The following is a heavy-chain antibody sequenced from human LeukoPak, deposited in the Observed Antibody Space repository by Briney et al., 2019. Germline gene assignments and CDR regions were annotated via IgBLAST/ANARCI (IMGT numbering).Heavy chain of an antibody. J-gene: IGHJ5*02. CDR1: GGSINNYY. V-gene: IGHV4-59*12. D-gene: IGHD4-17*01. CDR3: ARGPLTVTRGFDP. Sequence: PSETLSLTCTVSGGSINNYYWTWVRQPPGKGLEWIGNIYSSGSTNYNPSLKSRVTMSVDTSKNQFSLKLSSVTAADTAVYYCARGPLTVTRGFDPWGQGTLVTVSS. CDR2: IYSSGST.